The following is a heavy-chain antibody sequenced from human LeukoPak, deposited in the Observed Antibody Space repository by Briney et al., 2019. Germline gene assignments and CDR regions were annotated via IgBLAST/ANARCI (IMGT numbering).Heavy chain of an antibody. CDR3: ANVIAATTV. CDR1: GFTFSSYA. CDR2: TSGSGGST. Sequence: SGGSLSLSCAASGFTFSSYAMSGVRQAPGKGLEWVSATSGSGGSTYYADSVKGRFTISRDNSKNALYLQMNSLRAEDTAVYYCANVIAATTVWGQGTLVTVSS. V-gene: IGHV3-23*01. J-gene: IGHJ4*02. D-gene: IGHD2-15*01.